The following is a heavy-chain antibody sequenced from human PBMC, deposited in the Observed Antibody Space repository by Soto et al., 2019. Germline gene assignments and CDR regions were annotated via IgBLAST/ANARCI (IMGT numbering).Heavy chain of an antibody. CDR1: GNTFTRYY. J-gene: IGHJ6*02. CDR2: INPSGGST. CDR3: AREGGGGSGYDYYYYYGMDV. Sequence: GASVNVSCKASGNTFTRYYFHWVPQAPGQGLEWMGIINPSGGSTTYAQKFQGRVTMTRDTSTSTVYMDLSSLRSEDTAVYYCAREGGGGSGYDYYYYYGMDVWGQGTTVTVSS. V-gene: IGHV1-46*01. D-gene: IGHD5-12*01.